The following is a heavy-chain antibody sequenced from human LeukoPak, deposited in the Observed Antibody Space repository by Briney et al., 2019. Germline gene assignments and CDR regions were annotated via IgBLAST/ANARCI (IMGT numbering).Heavy chain of an antibody. CDR3: AELGITMIGGV. CDR2: IKHDASEK. J-gene: IGHJ6*04. CDR1: GFSLSSYW. D-gene: IGHD3-22*01. Sequence: GGSLRLSCAASGFSLSSYWMSWVRRAPGKGLEWVASIKHDASEKHYVDSVKGRFTISRDNAKNSLYLQMNSLRAEDTAVYYCAELGITMIGGVWGKGTTVTISS. V-gene: IGHV3-7*02.